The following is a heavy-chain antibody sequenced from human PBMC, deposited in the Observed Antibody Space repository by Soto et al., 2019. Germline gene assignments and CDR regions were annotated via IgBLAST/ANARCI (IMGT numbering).Heavy chain of an antibody. J-gene: IGHJ4*02. CDR3: ARENSGSPGDY. Sequence: QVQLQESGPGLVKPSETLSLTCTVSGASIDNYYWSWIRQPPGEGLEWIAYVYHNGNTNYNPSLKSRVTISLATSKNQFSLKLNSVTAADTAMYYCARENSGSPGDYWGQGILVTVSS. CDR1: GASIDNYY. CDR2: VYHNGNT. D-gene: IGHD3-10*01. V-gene: IGHV4-59*01.